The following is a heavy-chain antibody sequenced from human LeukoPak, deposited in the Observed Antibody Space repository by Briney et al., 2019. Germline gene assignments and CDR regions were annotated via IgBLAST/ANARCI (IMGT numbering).Heavy chain of an antibody. CDR3: ARENGGSYFYMDV. CDR2: IITDGSST. J-gene: IGHJ6*03. V-gene: IGHV3-74*01. CDR1: GFTFSSHW. D-gene: IGHD1-1*01. Sequence: GGSLRLSCAAPGFTFSSHWMHRVRQAPGKGLVWVSRIITDGSSTTYADSVRGRFTISRDNAKNTLYLQMNSLRAEDTAVYYCARENGGSYFYMDVWGKGTTVTVSS.